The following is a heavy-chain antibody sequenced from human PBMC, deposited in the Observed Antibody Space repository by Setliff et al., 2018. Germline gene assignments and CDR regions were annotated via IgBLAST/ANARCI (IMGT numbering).Heavy chain of an antibody. D-gene: IGHD3-10*01. Sequence: SETLSLTCTVSGGSMGSYYWAWIRQSAGKGLEWIGRVYTTGSTAFNPSLNSRVTMSLDKSKNQFSLKLYSVTAADTAVYFCARVRITPYCMDVWGKGTTVTVSS. V-gene: IGHV4-4*07. J-gene: IGHJ6*03. CDR2: VYTTGST. CDR3: ARVRITPYCMDV. CDR1: GGSMGSYY.